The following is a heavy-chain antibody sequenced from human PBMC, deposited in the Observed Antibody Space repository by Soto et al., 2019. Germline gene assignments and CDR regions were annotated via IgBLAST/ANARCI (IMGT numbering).Heavy chain of an antibody. CDR1: GFTFSTYG. CDR3: ARDVSGGSRLGELSAYFDY. CDR2: ISYNGGNK. J-gene: IGHJ4*02. Sequence: QVQLVESGGGVVQPGRSLRLSCVASGFTFSTYGMHWVRQAPGKGLEWVAVISYNGGNKYYADAVKGRFTISRDNSQNTLYLQMSGLRPDDTAVYSWARDVSGGSRLGELSAYFDYWGQGTPVTVSS. D-gene: IGHD3-16*02. V-gene: IGHV3-30*03.